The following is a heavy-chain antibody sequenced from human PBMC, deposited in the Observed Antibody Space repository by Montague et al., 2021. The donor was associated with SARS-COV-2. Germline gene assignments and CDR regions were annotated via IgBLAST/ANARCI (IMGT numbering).Heavy chain of an antibody. CDR3: APPVGASYHFDC. J-gene: IGHJ4*02. D-gene: IGHD1-26*01. V-gene: IGHV3-23*01. CDR2: ISGSGST. CDR1: GFTISSYA. Sequence: SLRLSCAVSGFTISSYAMSWVRQPPGKGLEWVSAISGSGSTYYADSVKGRFTISRDNSKNTLYLQVNSLRAEDTAVYYCAPPVGASYHFDCWGQGTLVTVSS.